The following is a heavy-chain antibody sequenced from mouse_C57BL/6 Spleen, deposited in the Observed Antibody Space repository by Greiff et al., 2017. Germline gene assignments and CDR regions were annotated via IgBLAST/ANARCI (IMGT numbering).Heavy chain of an antibody. J-gene: IGHJ2*01. CDR3: TRRRQGIFDY. Sequence: EVKLEESGGGLVQPGGSMKLSRAASGFTFSDAWMDWVRQSPEKGLELVAEIRNKANNHATYYAESVKGRFTISRDDSKSSVYLQMNSLRAEDTGIYYCTRRRQGIFDYWGQGTTLTVSS. CDR1: GFTFSDAW. V-gene: IGHV6-6*01. CDR2: IRNKANNHAT. D-gene: IGHD3-2*01.